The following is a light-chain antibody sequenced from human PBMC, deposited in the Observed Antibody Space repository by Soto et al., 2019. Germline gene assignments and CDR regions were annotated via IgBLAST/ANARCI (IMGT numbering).Light chain of an antibody. Sequence: QSALTQPPSVSAAPGQKVTISCSGSSSNIGNNYVSWYQQLPGTAPKLLIYDNNKRPSGIPDRFSGSKSGTSATLGITGLQTGDEADYYCGTWDSSLSAVPYVFGNGTKVTV. V-gene: IGLV1-51*01. CDR3: GTWDSSLSAVPYV. CDR2: DNN. J-gene: IGLJ1*01. CDR1: SSNIGNNY.